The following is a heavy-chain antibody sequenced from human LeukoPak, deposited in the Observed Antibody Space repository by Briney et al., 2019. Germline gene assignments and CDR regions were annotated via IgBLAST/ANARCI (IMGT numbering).Heavy chain of an antibody. V-gene: IGHV1-69*01. Sequence: ASAKVSCKDSGGTFSSYAISCVRHAPRQGLEWMGGIISIFGTANYAQKFQGSVTITADESTSTAYMELCSLRSEDTAVYYCARASPNRYGSGCYSPDYWGQGTLVTVSS. D-gene: IGHD3-10*01. J-gene: IGHJ4*02. CDR3: ARASPNRYGSGCYSPDY. CDR2: IISIFGTA. CDR1: GGTFSSYA.